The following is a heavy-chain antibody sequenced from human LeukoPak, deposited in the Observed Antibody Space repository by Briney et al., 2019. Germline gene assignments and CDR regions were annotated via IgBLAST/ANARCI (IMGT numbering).Heavy chain of an antibody. CDR1: GFTFSTYA. V-gene: IGHV3-23*01. D-gene: IGHD6-13*01. CDR3: ARDRSDSSSWYAGSH. CDR2: ISGSGGGT. J-gene: IGHJ4*02. Sequence: GVSLRLSCAASGFTFSTYAMSWVRQAPGKGLEWVSGISGSGGGTYYADSVKGRFTISRDNSKNTLYLQMNSLRAEDTAIYYCARDRSDSSSWYAGSHWGQGTLVTVSS.